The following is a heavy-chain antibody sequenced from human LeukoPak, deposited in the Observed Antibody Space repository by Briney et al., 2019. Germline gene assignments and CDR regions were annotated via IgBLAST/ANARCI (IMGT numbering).Heavy chain of an antibody. CDR3: ARAISSSWYYYYYYMDV. J-gene: IGHJ6*03. CDR1: GGSISSHY. V-gene: IGHV4-59*11. CDR2: IYYSGST. D-gene: IGHD6-13*01. Sequence: SETLSLTCTVSGGSISSHYWSWIRRPPGKGLEWIGYIYYSGSTNYNPSLKSRVTISVDTSKNQFSLKLSSVTAADTAVYYCARAISSSWYYYYYYMDVWGKGTTVIVSS.